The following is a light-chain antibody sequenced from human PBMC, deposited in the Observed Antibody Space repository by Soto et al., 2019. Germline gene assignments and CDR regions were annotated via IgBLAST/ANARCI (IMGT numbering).Light chain of an antibody. CDR1: SSDVGGYNY. V-gene: IGLV2-14*03. J-gene: IGLJ3*02. CDR2: DVS. Sequence: QSVLTQPASVAGSPGQSIAIACTGTSSDVGGYNYVSWYQLHPGKALRLVIYDVSIRPPAVSDRFSGSTSGNTASLTISGLQAEDEADYYCSSYTATRTVVFGGGTKLTVL. CDR3: SSYTATRTVV.